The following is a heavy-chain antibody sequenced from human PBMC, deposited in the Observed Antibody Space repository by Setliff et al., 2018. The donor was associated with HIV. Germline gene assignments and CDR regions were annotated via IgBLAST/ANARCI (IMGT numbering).Heavy chain of an antibody. CDR2: INPKSDGT. CDR3: ARVRYCSGGSCYGGEYWFDP. J-gene: IGHJ5*02. V-gene: IGHV1-2*04. CDR1: GYSFTDYY. Sequence: ASVKVSCKASGYSFTDYYIHWVRQAPGQGLEWMGWINPKSDGTNCAQKFQGWITMTRDTSISTAYMELSSLRSEDTAVYYCARVRYCSGGSCYGGEYWFDPWGQGTLVTVSS. D-gene: IGHD2-15*01.